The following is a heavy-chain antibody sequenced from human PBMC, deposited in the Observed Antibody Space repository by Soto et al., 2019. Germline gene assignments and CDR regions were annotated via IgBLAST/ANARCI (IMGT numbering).Heavy chain of an antibody. Sequence: QITLKESGPTLVKPTQTLTLTCTFSAFSLSTGGVGVGWIRQPPGKALEWLALIYWDDDKRYSPSLRSRLTNTKDTSKNQVVLTMTNMDPVDTATYYCIQSRCGGDCLQSYASYFYYGMDVWGQGTTVTVSS. J-gene: IGHJ6*02. V-gene: IGHV2-5*02. D-gene: IGHD2-21*02. CDR3: IQSRCGGDCLQSYASYFYYGMDV. CDR1: AFSLSTGGVG. CDR2: IYWDDDK.